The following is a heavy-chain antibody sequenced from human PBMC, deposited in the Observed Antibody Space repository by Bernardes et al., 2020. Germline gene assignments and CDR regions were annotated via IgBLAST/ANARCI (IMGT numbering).Heavy chain of an antibody. CDR1: GGSVSSGSYY. D-gene: IGHD5-12*01. CDR2: IYYSGST. CDR3: ARADLVATIGGPIWGY. Sequence: SETLSLTCTVSGGSVSSGSYYWSWIRQPPGKGLEWIGYIYYSGSTNYNPSLKSRVTISVDTSKNQFSLKLSSVTAADTAVYYCARADLVATIGGPIWGYWGQGTLVTVSS. V-gene: IGHV4-61*01. J-gene: IGHJ4*02.